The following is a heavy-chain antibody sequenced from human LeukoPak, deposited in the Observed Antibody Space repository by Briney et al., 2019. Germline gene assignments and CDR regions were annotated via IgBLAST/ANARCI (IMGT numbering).Heavy chain of an antibody. CDR3: ARDRRGFRAFDP. V-gene: IGHV3-66*01. Sequence: WVSVIYSNGKAYYTDSVKGRFTISRDIAQNTLFLQMNNLRAEDTAVYYCARDRRGFRAFDPWGQGTLVTVSS. D-gene: IGHD3-16*01. J-gene: IGHJ5*02. CDR2: IYSNGKA.